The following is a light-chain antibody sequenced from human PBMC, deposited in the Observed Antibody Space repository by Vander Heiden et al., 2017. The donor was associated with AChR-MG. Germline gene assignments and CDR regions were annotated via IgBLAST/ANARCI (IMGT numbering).Light chain of an antibody. CDR1: RLSNKN. Sequence: DDLTQSPSVPVPPGQTATSTCSGERLSNKNTYWYPLSPGQSPVFVLFQDNLTPSGIPDRFSGSNSANTATLTIRGTQSMDDGDYYCQVCDLDTYVFGTGTKLTV. J-gene: IGLJ1*01. CDR2: QDN. CDR3: QVCDLDTYV. V-gene: IGLV3-1*01.